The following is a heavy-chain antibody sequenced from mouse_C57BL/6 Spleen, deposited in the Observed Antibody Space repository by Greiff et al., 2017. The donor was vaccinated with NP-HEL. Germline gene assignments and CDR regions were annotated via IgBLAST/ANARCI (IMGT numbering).Heavy chain of an antibody. Sequence: QVQLQQSGAELVRPVTSVKVSCKASGYAFTNYLIEWVKQRPGQGLEWIGVINPGSGGTNYNEKFKGKATLTADKSSSTAYMQLSSLTSEDSAVYFCARTGLRPGGYAMDYWGQGTSVTVSS. D-gene: IGHD2-4*01. J-gene: IGHJ4*01. V-gene: IGHV1-54*01. CDR2: INPGSGGT. CDR3: ARTGLRPGGYAMDY. CDR1: GYAFTNYL.